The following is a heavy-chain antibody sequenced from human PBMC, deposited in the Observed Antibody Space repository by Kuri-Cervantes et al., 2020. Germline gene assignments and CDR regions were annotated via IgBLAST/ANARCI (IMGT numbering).Heavy chain of an antibody. CDR2: IYWNDDK. CDR1: GFSLSTSGVG. J-gene: IGHJ5*02. CDR3: AHRLGWGSAGGFDP. D-gene: IGHD7-27*01. Sequence: SGPTLVKPTQTLTLTCTFSGFSLSTSGVGVGWIRQPPGKALEWLALIYWNDDKRYSPSLKSRLTITKDTSKNQVVLTMTNMDPVDTATYYCAHRLGWGSAGGFDPWGQGTLGTVSS. V-gene: IGHV2-5*01.